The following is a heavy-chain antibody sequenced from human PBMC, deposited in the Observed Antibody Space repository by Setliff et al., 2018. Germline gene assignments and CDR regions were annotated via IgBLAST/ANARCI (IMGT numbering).Heavy chain of an antibody. D-gene: IGHD6-19*01. CDR1: GGSIRSYY. CDR3: ARDTSSDWAAWFDP. Sequence: PSETLSLTCNVSGGSIRSYYWSWIRQPPGKGPEWIGYMYYSGTTNYNPSLESRLTISVDTSKNQFSLKLTSVTAADTAMYYCARDTSSDWAAWFDPWSQGILVTVSS. CDR2: MYYSGTT. V-gene: IGHV4-59*12. J-gene: IGHJ5*02.